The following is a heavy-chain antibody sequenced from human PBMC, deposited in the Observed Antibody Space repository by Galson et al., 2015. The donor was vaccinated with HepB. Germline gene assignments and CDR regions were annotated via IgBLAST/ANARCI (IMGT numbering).Heavy chain of an antibody. V-gene: IGHV1-3*01. CDR2: INAGNGYT. CDR1: GNTFTTYS. CDR3: ARDRNSDHFGMDV. D-gene: IGHD2/OR15-2a*01. Sequence: SVKVSCKASGNTFTTYSMHWVRQAPGQRLEWMGWINAGNGYTKYPQKFQGRVTITRDTSASTAYMELSGLTSEDTAVYFCARDRNSDHFGMDVWGQGTTVTVSS. J-gene: IGHJ6*02.